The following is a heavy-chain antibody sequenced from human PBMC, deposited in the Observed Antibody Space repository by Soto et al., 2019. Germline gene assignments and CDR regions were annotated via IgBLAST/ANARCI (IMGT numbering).Heavy chain of an antibody. V-gene: IGHV3-21*01. CDR2: ISSSSSYI. J-gene: IGHJ5*02. Sequence: GGSLRLSCAASGFTFSSYSMNWVRQAPGKGLEWVSSISSSSSYIYYADSVKGRFTISRDNAKNSLYLQMNSLRAEDTAVYYCARDKVDIVATIPYNWFDPWGQGT. D-gene: IGHD5-12*01. CDR3: ARDKVDIVATIPYNWFDP. CDR1: GFTFSSYS.